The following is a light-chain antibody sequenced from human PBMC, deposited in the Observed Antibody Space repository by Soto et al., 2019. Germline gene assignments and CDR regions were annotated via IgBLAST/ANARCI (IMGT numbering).Light chain of an antibody. CDR2: GVS. Sequence: EIGMTQSPATLSVSPGERATLSCRASQSVSTNLAWYQQKPGQAPRLIMYGVSTRATGIPARFSGSGSGTEFTLTISSLQPEHYTTYFCQQGNTATTFGPGTKVD. V-gene: IGKV3-15*01. J-gene: IGKJ3*01. CDR3: QQGNTATT. CDR1: QSVSTN.